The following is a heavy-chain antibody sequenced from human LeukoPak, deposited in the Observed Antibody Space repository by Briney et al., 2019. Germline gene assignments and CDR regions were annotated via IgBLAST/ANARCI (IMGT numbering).Heavy chain of an antibody. V-gene: IGHV3-23*01. CDR1: GFTFSSYV. Sequence: GGSLRLSCAASGFTFSSYVMSWVRPAPGGGLEWVSAISGSGGSTYYADSVKGRFTNPRDNSKNTLYLQMNSLRAEDTAVYYCAKAPDYYDPIDYWGQGTLVTVSS. CDR2: ISGSGGST. D-gene: IGHD3-22*01. J-gene: IGHJ4*02. CDR3: AKAPDYYDPIDY.